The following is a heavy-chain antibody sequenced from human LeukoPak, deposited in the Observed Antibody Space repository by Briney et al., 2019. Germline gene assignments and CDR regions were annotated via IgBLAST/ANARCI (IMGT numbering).Heavy chain of an antibody. Sequence: SETLSLTCTVSGGSISSYYWSWIRQPPGKGLEWIGYIYYSGSTNYNPSLKSRVTISVDTSKNQFSLQLSSVTAADTAVYYCARSSSHDWYFDLWGRGALVTVSS. CDR2: IYYSGST. V-gene: IGHV4-59*01. CDR3: ARSSSHDWYFDL. J-gene: IGHJ2*01. CDR1: GGSISSYY.